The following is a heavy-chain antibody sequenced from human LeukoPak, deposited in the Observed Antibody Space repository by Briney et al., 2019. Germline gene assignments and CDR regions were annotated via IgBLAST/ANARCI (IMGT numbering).Heavy chain of an antibody. J-gene: IGHJ6*03. CDR3: ARDLRVAAADIYYYYYMDV. Sequence: SETLSLTCTVSGGSISSYYWSWIRQPAGKGLEWIGRIYTSGSTNYNPSLKSRVTTSVDTSKNQFSLKLSSVTAADTAVYYCARDLRVAAADIYYYYYMDVWGKGTTVTVSS. CDR2: IYTSGST. CDR1: GGSISSYY. D-gene: IGHD6-13*01. V-gene: IGHV4-4*07.